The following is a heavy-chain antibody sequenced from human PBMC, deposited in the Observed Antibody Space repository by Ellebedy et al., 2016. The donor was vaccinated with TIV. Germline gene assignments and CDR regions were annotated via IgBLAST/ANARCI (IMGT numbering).Heavy chain of an antibody. D-gene: IGHD3-22*01. CDR1: GFTFTNYA. V-gene: IGHV3-23*01. CDR2: ISGSLGNT. CDR3: AKGGRFHYYDSSGLADY. Sequence: PGGSLRLSCAASGFTFTNYAMNWVRQAPGRGLEWVSAISGSLGNTYYTDSVRGRFTISRDNSKDTLYLQMNSLRADDTAVYYCAKGGRFHYYDSSGLADYWGQGTLVTVSS. J-gene: IGHJ4*02.